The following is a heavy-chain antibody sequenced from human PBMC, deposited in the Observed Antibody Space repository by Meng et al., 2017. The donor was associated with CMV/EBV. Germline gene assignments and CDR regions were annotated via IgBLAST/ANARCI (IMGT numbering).Heavy chain of an antibody. V-gene: IGHV4-61*01. D-gene: IGHD3-10*01. CDR1: GGSVSSGSCY. CDR2: IYYSGST. CDR3: ARDPYYGSGSYYT. J-gene: IGHJ5*02. Sequence: SGGSVSSGSCYWRWIRQPPGKGLAWIGYIYYSGSTNYNPSLKSRVTISVDTSKNQFSLKLSSVTAADTAVYYCARDPYYGSGSYYTWGQGTLVTVSS.